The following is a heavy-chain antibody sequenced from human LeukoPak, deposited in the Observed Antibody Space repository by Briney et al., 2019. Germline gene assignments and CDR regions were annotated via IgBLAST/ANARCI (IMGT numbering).Heavy chain of an antibody. Sequence: PGGSLRLSCAASGFTVSNNYISWVRQAPGKGLEWVSVIYSGGSTKYADSVKARFTISRDNSKNTVYLQTNSLRVDDTAVYYCARATLDNWGQGTLVTVSS. CDR1: GFTVSNNY. CDR2: IYSGGST. CDR3: ARATLDN. J-gene: IGHJ4*02. V-gene: IGHV3-53*01.